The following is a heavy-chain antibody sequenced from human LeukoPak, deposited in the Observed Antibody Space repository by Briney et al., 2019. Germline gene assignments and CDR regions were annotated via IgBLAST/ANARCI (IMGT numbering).Heavy chain of an antibody. Sequence: GGSLRLSCAASGFTVSGNYISWVRQSPGKGLEWVSVIYSGETTYYADSVKGRFTLSRDNFKNTVYLQVNSLRAEDTAVYYCARGYSSSSFFDYWGQGTLVTVSS. V-gene: IGHV3-66*01. CDR3: ARGYSSSSFFDY. CDR1: GFTVSGNY. CDR2: IYSGETT. D-gene: IGHD6-6*01. J-gene: IGHJ4*02.